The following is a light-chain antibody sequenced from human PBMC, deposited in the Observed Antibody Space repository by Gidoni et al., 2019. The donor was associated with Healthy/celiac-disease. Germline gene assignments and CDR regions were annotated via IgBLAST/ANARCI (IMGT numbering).Light chain of an antibody. V-gene: IGLV3-1*01. Sequence: SYELTQPHSVSVYPGQTASITCSGDKLGDKYACWYQHKPGQSPVLVIYQDSKRPSGLPERISGSNSGNTATLTISGTQAMDEADYYGQAWDNSSYVVFGGGTKLTVL. CDR2: QDS. CDR3: QAWDNSSYVV. J-gene: IGLJ2*01. CDR1: KLGDKY.